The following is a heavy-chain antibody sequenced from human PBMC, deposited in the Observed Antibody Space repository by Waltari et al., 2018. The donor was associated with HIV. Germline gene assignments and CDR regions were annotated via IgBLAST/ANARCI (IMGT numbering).Heavy chain of an antibody. CDR2: VDVEDGET. CDR3: CTRDGWKRHLPDFYFYGMDV. J-gene: IGHJ6*02. Sequence: QVQLTQSGAEVKKPGASVKVSCRVSGYTLTDLSIHWVRQTPEKGLEWMGGVDVEDGETVYAQKFQGRFFMTDDKSADTAYMEGSRLTFEDTGVYFCCTRDGWKRHLPDFYFYGMDVWGQGTTITVSS. D-gene: IGHD3-10*01. CDR1: GYTLTDLS. V-gene: IGHV1-24*01.